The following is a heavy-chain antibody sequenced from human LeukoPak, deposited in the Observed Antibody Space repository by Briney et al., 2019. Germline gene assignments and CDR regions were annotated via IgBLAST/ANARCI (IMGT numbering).Heavy chain of an antibody. CDR3: ARVGYQLLYYFDY. J-gene: IGHJ4*02. CDR1: GFSLSGYW. CDR2: IWYDGSNK. Sequence: GGSLRLSCVASGFSLSGYWMHWVRQAPGKGLEWVAVIWYDGSNKDYADSVKGRFTISRDNSKNTLYLQMNSLRAEDTAMYYCARVGYQLLYYFDYWGQGTMVTVSS. V-gene: IGHV3-33*08. D-gene: IGHD2-2*01.